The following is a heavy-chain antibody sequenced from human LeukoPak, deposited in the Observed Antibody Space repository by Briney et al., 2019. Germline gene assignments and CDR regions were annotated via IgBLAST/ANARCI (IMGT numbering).Heavy chain of an antibody. CDR2: INPNSGGT. J-gene: IGHJ6*03. Sequence: ASVKVSCKASGYTFTSYYMHWVRQAPGQGLEWMGWINPNSGGTNYAQKFQGRVTMTRDTSISTAYMELSRLRSDDTAVYYCARDESSSWYGYYYYYYMDVWGKGTTVTISS. D-gene: IGHD6-13*01. CDR3: ARDESSSWYGYYYYYYMDV. V-gene: IGHV1-2*02. CDR1: GYTFTSYY.